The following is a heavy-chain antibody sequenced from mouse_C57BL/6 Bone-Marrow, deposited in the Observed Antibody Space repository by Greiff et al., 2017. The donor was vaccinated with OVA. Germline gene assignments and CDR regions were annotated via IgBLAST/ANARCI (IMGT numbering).Heavy chain of an antibody. D-gene: IGHD3-2*02. Sequence: EVKLVESGGGLVKPGGSLKLSCAASGFTFSDYGMHWVRQAPEKGLEWVAYISSGSSTIYYADTVKGRFTISRDNAKNTLFLQMTRLRSEDTAMYYCARQLRLYYFDYWGQGTALTVSS. CDR1: GFTFSDYG. V-gene: IGHV5-17*01. J-gene: IGHJ2*01. CDR3: ARQLRLYYFDY. CDR2: ISSGSSTI.